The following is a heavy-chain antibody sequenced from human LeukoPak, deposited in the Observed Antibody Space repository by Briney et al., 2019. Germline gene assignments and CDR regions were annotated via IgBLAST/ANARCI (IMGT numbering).Heavy chain of an antibody. D-gene: IGHD3-10*01. CDR3: ANDRSMGLDY. Sequence: GGSLRLSCAASGFTFSTYGMHWVRQAPGKGLEWVAVISYDGSNKYYADSVKGRFTTSRDNSKNTLYLQINSLRAEDTAVYYCANDRSMGLDYWGQGTLVSVSS. CDR1: GFTFSTYG. V-gene: IGHV3-30*18. CDR2: ISYDGSNK. J-gene: IGHJ4*02.